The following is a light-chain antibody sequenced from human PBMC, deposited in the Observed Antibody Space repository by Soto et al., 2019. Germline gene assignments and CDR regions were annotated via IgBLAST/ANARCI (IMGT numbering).Light chain of an antibody. CDR3: QQSYSTPPLP. V-gene: IGKV1-5*03. Sequence: DIQMTQSPPTLSASAGDRVTSTCRASESISSWLAWYQQKPGKAPKLLMYKASSLESGVPSRFSGSGSGTEFTLTISSLQPEDFATYYCQQSYSTPPLPFGQGTRLEIK. CDR2: KAS. CDR1: ESISSW. J-gene: IGKJ5*01.